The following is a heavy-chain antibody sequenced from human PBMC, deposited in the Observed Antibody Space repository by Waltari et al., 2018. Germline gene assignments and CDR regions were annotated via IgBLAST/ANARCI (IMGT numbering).Heavy chain of an antibody. V-gene: IGHV4-34*01. CDR2: INHSGST. Sequence: QVQLQQWGAGLLKPSEPLSLTCAVYGGSFSGYYWSCIRQPPGKGLEWIGEINHSGSTNYNPSLKSRVTISVDTSKNQFSLKLSSVTAADTAVYYCARALGSYWYFDLWGRGTLVTVSS. D-gene: IGHD1-26*01. J-gene: IGHJ2*01. CDR3: ARALGSYWYFDL. CDR1: GGSFSGYY.